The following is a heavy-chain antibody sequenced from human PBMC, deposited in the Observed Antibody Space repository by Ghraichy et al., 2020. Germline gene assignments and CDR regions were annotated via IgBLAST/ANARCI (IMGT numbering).Heavy chain of an antibody. CDR2: ISYDGSNK. Sequence: GGSLRLSCAASGFTFSSYAMHWVRQAPGKGLEWVAVISYDGSNKYYADSVKGRFTISRDNSKNTLYLQMNSLRAEDTAVYYCAREKDHEYYFDYWGQGTLVTVSS. D-gene: IGHD2-15*01. J-gene: IGHJ4*02. CDR1: GFTFSSYA. V-gene: IGHV3-30*04. CDR3: AREKDHEYYFDY.